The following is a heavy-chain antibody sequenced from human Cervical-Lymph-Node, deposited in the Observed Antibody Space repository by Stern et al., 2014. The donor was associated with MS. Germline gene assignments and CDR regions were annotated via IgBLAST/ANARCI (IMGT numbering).Heavy chain of an antibody. Sequence: QVQLQESGPGLVKPSQTLSLSCSVSGGSITSGSYYWTWIRQPAGKGPEXIGSIYSTGTTNYNPSLNSRVSMSLAPSENQFSVKVTLVTAADTAVYYCARGGEGWNSYYFDYWGQGTLVTVSS. V-gene: IGHV4-61*02. CDR2: IYSTGTT. CDR3: ARGGEGWNSYYFDY. D-gene: IGHD1-7*01. J-gene: IGHJ4*02. CDR1: GGSITSGSYY.